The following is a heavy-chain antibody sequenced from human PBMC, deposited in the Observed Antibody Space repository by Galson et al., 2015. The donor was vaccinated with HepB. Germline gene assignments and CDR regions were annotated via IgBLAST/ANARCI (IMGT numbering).Heavy chain of an antibody. V-gene: IGHV1-69*13. J-gene: IGHJ4*02. CDR1: GGTFSSYA. D-gene: IGHD3-22*01. CDR2: IIPIFGTA. Sequence: SVKVSCKASGGTFSSYAISWVRQAPGQGLEWMGGIIPIFGTANYAQKFQGRVTITADESTSTAYMELSSLRSEDTAVYYCARDMQEYYYDSSGYYHFDYWGQGTLVTVSS. CDR3: ARDMQEYYYDSSGYYHFDY.